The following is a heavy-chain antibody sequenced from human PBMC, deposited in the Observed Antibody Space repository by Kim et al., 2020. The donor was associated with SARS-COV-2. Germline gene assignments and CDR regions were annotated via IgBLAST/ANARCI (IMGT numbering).Heavy chain of an antibody. Sequence: GGSLRLSCAASGFTFSSYSMNWVRQAPGKGLEWVSSISSSSSYIYYADSVKGRFTISRDNAKNSLYLQMNSLRAEDTAVYYCARVKVRGSYPNDYWGQGTLVTVSS. J-gene: IGHJ4*02. CDR2: ISSSSSYI. D-gene: IGHD1-26*01. V-gene: IGHV3-21*01. CDR3: ARVKVRGSYPNDY. CDR1: GFTFSSYS.